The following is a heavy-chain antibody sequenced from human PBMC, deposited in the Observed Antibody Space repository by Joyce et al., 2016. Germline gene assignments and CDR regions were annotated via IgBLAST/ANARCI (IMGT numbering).Heavy chain of an antibody. CDR3: ARDGGYYFDY. D-gene: IGHD3-16*01. J-gene: IGHJ4*02. V-gene: IGHV4-59*02. Sequence: QVHLQESGTGLVKPSETLSLTCTVSGDSVTSLFWNWMRQPPGKGLELVAHISSTGSTKYNPSLKSRATISLDAPRNQFSLKLTSVTAADTAIYYCARDGGYYFDYWGQGTLVAVSS. CDR2: ISSTGST. CDR1: GDSVTSLF.